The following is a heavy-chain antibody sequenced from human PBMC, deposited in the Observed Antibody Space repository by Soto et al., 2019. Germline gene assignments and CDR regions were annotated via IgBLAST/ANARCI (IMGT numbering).Heavy chain of an antibody. J-gene: IGHJ4*02. CDR3: ASGAPTGTSFVDY. CDR2: IYSGGST. Sequence: GSLRLSCAASGFTVSSNYMSWVRQAPGKGLEWVSVIYSGGSTYYADSVKGRFTISRDNSKNTLYLQMNSLRAEDTAVYYCASGAPTGTSFVDYWGQGTLVTVSS. V-gene: IGHV3-66*01. CDR1: GFTVSSNY. D-gene: IGHD1-1*01.